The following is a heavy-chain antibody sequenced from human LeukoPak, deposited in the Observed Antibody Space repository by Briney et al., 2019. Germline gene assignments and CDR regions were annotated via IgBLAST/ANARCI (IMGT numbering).Heavy chain of an antibody. CDR1: GFTFSSYW. V-gene: IGHV3-7*01. Sequence: GGSLRLSCAASGFTFSSYWMTWLRQAPGKGLGWLANIKKDGSEKYYLESVKGRFTISRDNAKNSLYLQMHSLRAEDAAVYYCARERGLSSSSDYWGQGTLVTVSS. CDR3: ARERGLSSSSDY. J-gene: IGHJ4*02. D-gene: IGHD2-2*01. CDR2: IKKDGSEK.